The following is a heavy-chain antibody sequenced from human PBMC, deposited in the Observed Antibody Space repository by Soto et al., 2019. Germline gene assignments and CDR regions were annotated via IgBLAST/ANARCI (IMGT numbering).Heavy chain of an antibody. D-gene: IGHD2-21*02. V-gene: IGHV3-73*01. CDR2: IRSKANSYAT. Sequence: PGGSLRLSCAASGFTFSASAMHWVRQASGTGLEWVGRIRSKANSYATTYAASVRGRFTISRDDSKNTAYLQMNSLKTEDTAVYYCTRHEACCGGDCHKFDWFAPWGQGTLVTVSS. J-gene: IGHJ5*02. CDR1: GFTFSASA. CDR3: TRHEACCGGDCHKFDWFAP.